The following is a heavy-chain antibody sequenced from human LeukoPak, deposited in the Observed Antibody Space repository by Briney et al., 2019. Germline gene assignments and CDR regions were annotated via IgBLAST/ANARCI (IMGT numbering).Heavy chain of an antibody. CDR3: ARGYSGSYIMDY. D-gene: IGHD1-26*01. V-gene: IGHV4-34*01. CDR2: INHSGST. Sequence: SETLSLTCAVYGGSFSGYYWSWIRQPPGKGLEWIGEINHSGSTNYNPSLKSRVTISVDTSKNQFSLKLSSVTAVDTAVYYCARGYSGSYIMDYWGQGTLVTVSS. J-gene: IGHJ4*02. CDR1: GGSFSGYY.